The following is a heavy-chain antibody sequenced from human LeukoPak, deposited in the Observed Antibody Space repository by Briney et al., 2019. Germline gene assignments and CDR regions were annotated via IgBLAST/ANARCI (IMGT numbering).Heavy chain of an antibody. CDR1: GGSFSGFY. J-gene: IGHJ4*02. Sequence: SETLSLTCAVYGGSFSGFYWNWIRQPPGKGLEWIGEIDHSGSTNYNPSLKSRVTISVDTSKNQFSLKLSSVTAADTAVYYCARLRSAARLDYWGQGTLVTVSS. V-gene: IGHV4-34*01. CDR3: ARLRSAARLDY. D-gene: IGHD6-6*01. CDR2: IDHSGST.